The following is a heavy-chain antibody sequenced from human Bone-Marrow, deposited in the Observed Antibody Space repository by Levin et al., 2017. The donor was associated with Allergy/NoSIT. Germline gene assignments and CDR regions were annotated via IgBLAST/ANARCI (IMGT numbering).Heavy chain of an antibody. CDR3: AKLLRVVVGGATHNWFDP. J-gene: IGHJ5*02. V-gene: IGHV4-39*01. CDR1: GGSISTASSDDY. Sequence: PGGSLRLSCFVSGGSISTASSDDYWGWVRQPPGKGLEWIGSVSIYYRGSTSYNPSLQGRVSISADTSKNQFSLKLNSVTAADTAVYYCAKLLRVVVGGATHNWFDPWGQGTLVTVSS. D-gene: IGHD2-15*01. CDR2: VSIYYRGST.